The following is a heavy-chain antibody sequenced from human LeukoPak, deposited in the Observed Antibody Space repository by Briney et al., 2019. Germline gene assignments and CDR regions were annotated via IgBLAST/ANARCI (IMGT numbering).Heavy chain of an antibody. CDR2: ITSSGDGT. J-gene: IGHJ4*02. D-gene: IGHD3-22*01. V-gene: IGHV3-23*01. CDR3: AKDRPNYYGSNGHYYRRDGDY. CDR1: GFTFSIYA. Sequence: PGGSLRLFCAASGFTFSIYAMIWVRQAPGKGLQWVSSITSSGDGTYYADSVTSRFTISRDYSENMLILQINSLRVEDTAVYFCAKDRPNYYGSNGHYYRRDGDYWGQGTLVTVSS.